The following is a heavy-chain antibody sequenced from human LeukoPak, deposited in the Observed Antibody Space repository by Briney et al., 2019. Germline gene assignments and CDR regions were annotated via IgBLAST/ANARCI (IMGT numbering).Heavy chain of an antibody. V-gene: IGHV3-23*01. J-gene: IGHJ6*03. CDR2: ISGSRRST. CDR3: AKDMGLAPSPGRGSYYYYMDV. Sequence: GGSLRLSCAAPGLTFSTYAMSWVRQGPGKGLEWVSAISGSRRSTYYADSVKGRFTISRDNSKNTLHLQMNSLRAEDTAVYFCAKDMGLAPSPGRGSYYYYMDVWGKGTTVTVSS. D-gene: IGHD1-26*01. CDR1: GLTFSTYA.